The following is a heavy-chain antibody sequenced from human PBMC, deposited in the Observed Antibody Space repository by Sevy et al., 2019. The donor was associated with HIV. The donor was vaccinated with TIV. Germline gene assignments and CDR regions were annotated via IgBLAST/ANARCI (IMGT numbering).Heavy chain of an antibody. V-gene: IGHV3-74*01. CDR2: INSDGSST. CDR3: ARDQFGRYCTNGVCYTNYYYGMDV. D-gene: IGHD2-8*01. CDR1: GFTFSSYW. J-gene: IGHJ6*02. Sequence: GSLRLSCAASGFTFSSYWMHWVRQAPGKGLVWVSRINSDGSSTSYADSVKGRFTISRDNAKNTLYLQMNNLRAEDTAVYYCARDQFGRYCTNGVCYTNYYYGMDVWGQGTTVTVSS.